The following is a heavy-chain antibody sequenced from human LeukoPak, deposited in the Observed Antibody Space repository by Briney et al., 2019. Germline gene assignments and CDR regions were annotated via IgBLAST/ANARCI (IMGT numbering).Heavy chain of an antibody. Sequence: GGSLRLSCAASGFTFSSYWMSWVRQAPGKGLEWVANIKQDGSEKYYVDSVKGRFTISRDNAKNSLYLQMNSLRAEDTAVYYCASEGVVPAAHDAFDIWGQGTMDTVSS. J-gene: IGHJ3*02. D-gene: IGHD2-2*01. CDR3: ASEGVVPAAHDAFDI. CDR1: GFTFSSYW. CDR2: IKQDGSEK. V-gene: IGHV3-7*01.